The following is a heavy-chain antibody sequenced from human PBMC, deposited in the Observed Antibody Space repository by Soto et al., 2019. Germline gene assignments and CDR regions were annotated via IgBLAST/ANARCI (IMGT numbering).Heavy chain of an antibody. CDR3: ARDPCYACYYYYYMDV. J-gene: IGHJ6*03. Sequence: GGSLRLSCAASGFTFSSYGMHWVRQAPGKGLEWVAVIWYDGSNKYYADSVKGRFTISRDNSKNTLYLQMNSLRAEDTAVYYCARDPCYACYYYYYMDVWGKGTTVTVSS. V-gene: IGHV3-33*01. CDR2: IWYDGSNK. CDR1: GFTFSSYG. D-gene: IGHD2-15*01.